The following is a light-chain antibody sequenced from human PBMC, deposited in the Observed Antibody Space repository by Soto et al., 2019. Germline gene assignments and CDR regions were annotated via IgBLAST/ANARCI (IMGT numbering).Light chain of an antibody. CDR2: AAS. J-gene: IGKJ1*01. CDR3: QQYNSYSRT. CDR1: QSISTY. Sequence: DIQMTQSPSSLSASVGDRVTITCRASQSISTYLNWYQQKPGKAPKLLMHAASSLDRGVPSRFSGSGSGTDFTLTISSLQPEDFATYYCQQYNSYSRTFGQGTKVDIK. V-gene: IGKV1-39*01.